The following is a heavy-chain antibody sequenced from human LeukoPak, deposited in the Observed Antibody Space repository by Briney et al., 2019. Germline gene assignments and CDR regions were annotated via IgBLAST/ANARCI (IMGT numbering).Heavy chain of an antibody. D-gene: IGHD4-11*01. Sequence: ASVKVSCEASGFTLSNYGISWVRQAPGQGLEWMGWIAADNGGSSYTQKFQGRVTMTTDTSTSTVYMDLRSLRTGDTAVYYCARASSPYNWYFNVWGRGTLVTVSS. CDR1: GFTLSNYG. CDR3: ARASSPYNWYFNV. J-gene: IGHJ2*01. CDR2: IAADNGGS. V-gene: IGHV1-18*01.